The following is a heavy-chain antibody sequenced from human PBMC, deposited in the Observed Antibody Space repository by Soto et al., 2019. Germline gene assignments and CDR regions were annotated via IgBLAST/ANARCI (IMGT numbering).Heavy chain of an antibody. CDR1: GFSFSRYA. D-gene: IGHD3-9*01. CDR3: ASFEGRSYYYGMDV. Sequence: GGSLRLSCAASGFSFSRYAMKWVRQAPGKGLEWVAVITSDGSIKYYADSVNGRYTISRDNSNNTLFLQMNSLRAEDTAVYYCASFEGRSYYYGMDVWGQGTTVTVSS. CDR2: ITSDGSIK. V-gene: IGHV3-30-3*01. J-gene: IGHJ6*02.